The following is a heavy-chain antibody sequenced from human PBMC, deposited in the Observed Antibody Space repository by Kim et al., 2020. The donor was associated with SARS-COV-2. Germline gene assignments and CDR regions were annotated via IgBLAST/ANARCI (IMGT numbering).Heavy chain of an antibody. J-gene: IGHJ6*02. V-gene: IGHV4-61*01. CDR3: ARGNEQHAYYYGMDV. CDR2: IYYSGST. D-gene: IGHD1-1*01. Sequence: SETLSLTCTVSGGSVSSGSYYWSWIRQPPGKGLEWIGYIYYSGSTNYNPSLKSRVTISVDTSKNQFSLKLSSVTAADTAVYYCARGNEQHAYYYGMDVWGQGTTVTVSS. CDR1: GGSVSSGSYY.